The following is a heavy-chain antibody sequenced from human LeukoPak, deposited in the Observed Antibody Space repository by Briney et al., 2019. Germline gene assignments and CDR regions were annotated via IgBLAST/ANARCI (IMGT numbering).Heavy chain of an antibody. V-gene: IGHV1-2*02. CDR3: ARVQYQLLFEGNWFDP. J-gene: IGHJ5*02. CDR2: INPNSGDT. D-gene: IGHD2-2*01. Sequence: ASVKVSCKASGYTFSGYYIHWVRQAPGQGLEWMGWINPNSGDTHYAQKFQGRVTVTRDTSSSTAYMDLNSLISDDTAVYYCARVQYQLLFEGNWFDPWGQGTLVTDSS. CDR1: GYTFSGYY.